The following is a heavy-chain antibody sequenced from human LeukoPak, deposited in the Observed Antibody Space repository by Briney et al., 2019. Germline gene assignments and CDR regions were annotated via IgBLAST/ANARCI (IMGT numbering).Heavy chain of an antibody. V-gene: IGHV3-7*03. CDR3: ARSGGLGASNADAFDI. Sequence: GESLRLACAASGFTFSGYWMTWVRQPPGKGLEWVANIRRDSSESYYVDSVKGRFTISRDNAKNTVYLQMSSLRAEDTAVYYCARSGGLGASNADAFDIWGQGTTVTVSS. J-gene: IGHJ3*02. CDR2: IRRDSSES. D-gene: IGHD1-26*01. CDR1: GFTFSGYW.